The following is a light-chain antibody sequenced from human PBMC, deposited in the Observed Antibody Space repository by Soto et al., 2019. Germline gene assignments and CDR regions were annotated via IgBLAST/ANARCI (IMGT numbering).Light chain of an antibody. Sequence: QSVLTQPPSVSGAAGQRVTISCTGSSSNIGAGYDVHWYQQLPGTAPKLLIYGNSNRPSGVPDRFSGSKSGTSASLAITGLQAEDEADYYCQSYDSRRHVVFGGGTKLTVL. J-gene: IGLJ2*01. CDR3: QSYDSRRHVV. CDR1: SSNIGAGYD. V-gene: IGLV1-40*01. CDR2: GNS.